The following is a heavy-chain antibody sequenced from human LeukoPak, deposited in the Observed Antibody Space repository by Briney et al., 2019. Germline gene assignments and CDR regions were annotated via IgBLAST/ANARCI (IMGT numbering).Heavy chain of an antibody. Sequence: ASVKVSCKASGGTFSSYAISWVRQAPGQGLEWMGGIIPIFGTANYAQKFQGRVTITADESTSTAYMELSRLRSDDTAVYYCARVFGDYDDAFDIWGQGTMVTVSS. J-gene: IGHJ3*02. D-gene: IGHD4-17*01. CDR3: ARVFGDYDDAFDI. V-gene: IGHV1-69*13. CDR2: IIPIFGTA. CDR1: GGTFSSYA.